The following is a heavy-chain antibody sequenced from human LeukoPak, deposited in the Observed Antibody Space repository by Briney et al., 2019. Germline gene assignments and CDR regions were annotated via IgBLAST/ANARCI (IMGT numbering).Heavy chain of an antibody. D-gene: IGHD3-22*01. CDR3: AKGLDPYHYYDSSGSFDY. Sequence: GGSLRLSCAASGFTFSTFAMNWVRQAPGKGLEWVSAISGSGDTTYYADSVKGRFTVSRDNSKNTLYLQMNSLRAEDTAVYYCAKGLDPYHYYDSSGSFDYWGQGTLVTVSS. CDR2: ISGSGDTT. CDR1: GFTFSTFA. V-gene: IGHV3-23*01. J-gene: IGHJ4*02.